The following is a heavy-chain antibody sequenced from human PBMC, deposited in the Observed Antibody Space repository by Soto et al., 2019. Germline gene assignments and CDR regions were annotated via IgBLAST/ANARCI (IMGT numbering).Heavy chain of an antibody. CDR1: GGSISSGGYY. J-gene: IGHJ4*02. D-gene: IGHD5-18*01. V-gene: IGHV4-31*03. CDR3: ARQSGYSYGIFDY. Sequence: SETMSLTCTVAGGSISSGGYYWSWIRQHPGKGLEWIGYIYYSGSTYYNPSLKSRVTISVDTSKNQFSLKLSSVTAADTAVYYCARQSGYSYGIFDYWGQGTLVTVSS. CDR2: IYYSGST.